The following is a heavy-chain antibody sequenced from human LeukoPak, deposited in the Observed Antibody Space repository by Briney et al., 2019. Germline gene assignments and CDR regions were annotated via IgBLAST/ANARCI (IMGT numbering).Heavy chain of an antibody. CDR3: ARRRSYGAFDI. Sequence: SETLSLTCAVYGGSFSGYYWSWIRQPPGKGLEWIGEINHSGSTNYNPSLKSRVTISVDTSKNQFSLKLSSVTAADTAVYYCARRRSYGAFDIWGQGTMVTVSS. CDR1: GGSFSGYY. V-gene: IGHV4-34*01. CDR2: INHSGST. J-gene: IGHJ3*02. D-gene: IGHD1-26*01.